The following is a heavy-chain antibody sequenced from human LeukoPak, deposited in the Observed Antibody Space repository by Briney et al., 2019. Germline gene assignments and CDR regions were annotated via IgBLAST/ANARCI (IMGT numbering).Heavy chain of an antibody. V-gene: IGHV3-30*18. CDR2: ISYDGSNK. J-gene: IGHJ4*02. D-gene: IGHD3-22*01. Sequence: PGGSLRLSCAASGFTFSSYGMHWVRQAPGKGLEWVAVISYDGSNKYYADSVKGRFTISRDNSKNTLYLQMNSLRAEGTAVYYCAKDQLAYYYDSSDFDYWGQGTLVTVSS. CDR3: AKDQLAYYYDSSDFDY. CDR1: GFTFSSYG.